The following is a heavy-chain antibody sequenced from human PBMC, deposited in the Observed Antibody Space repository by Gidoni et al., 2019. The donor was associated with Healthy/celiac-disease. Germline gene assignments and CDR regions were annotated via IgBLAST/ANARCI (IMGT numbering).Heavy chain of an antibody. Sequence: EVQLLESGGGLVQPGGSLRLSCAASGFTFSSYAMSWVRQAPGKGLEWVSAISGRGVSTYYADSVKGRFTISRDNSKNTLYLQMNSLRAEDTAVYYCAKALAGIYYDSSGYSNYFDYWGQGTLVTVSS. CDR3: AKALAGIYYDSSGYSNYFDY. CDR1: GFTFSSYA. CDR2: ISGRGVST. D-gene: IGHD3-22*01. V-gene: IGHV3-23*01. J-gene: IGHJ4*02.